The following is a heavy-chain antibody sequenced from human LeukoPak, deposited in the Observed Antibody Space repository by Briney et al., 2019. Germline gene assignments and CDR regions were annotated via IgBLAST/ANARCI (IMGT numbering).Heavy chain of an antibody. D-gene: IGHD3-22*01. CDR1: GGSISSYY. Sequence: SSETLSLTCTVSGGSISSYYLSWIRQPPGKGLEWIRYIYYSGSTNYNPSLKSRVTISVDTSKNQFSQKLSSVSGADRAVYYCARSARPLDITMTTALPFDIWGQGTMVTVSS. CDR2: IYYSGST. CDR3: ARSARPLDITMTTALPFDI. V-gene: IGHV4-59*01. J-gene: IGHJ3*02.